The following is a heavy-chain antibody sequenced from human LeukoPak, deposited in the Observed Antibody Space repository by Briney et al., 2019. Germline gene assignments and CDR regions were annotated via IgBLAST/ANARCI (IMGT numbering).Heavy chain of an antibody. J-gene: IGHJ4*02. CDR1: GFSFTSYW. CDR3: ARGGSGWYFGY. V-gene: IGHV5-51*01. CDR2: IYTVDSDT. Sequence: GESLKISCKGSGFSFTSYWIGWFRQMPEKGLECMGFIYTVDSDTKYNPAFQRQITISVDKSINTAYLQWSSLKASDAAIYYCARGGSGWYFGYWGQGSLVTVSS. D-gene: IGHD6-19*01.